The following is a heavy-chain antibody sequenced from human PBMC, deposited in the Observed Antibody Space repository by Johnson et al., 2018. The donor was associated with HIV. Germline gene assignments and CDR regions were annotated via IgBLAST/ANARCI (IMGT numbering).Heavy chain of an antibody. V-gene: IGHV3-66*01. CDR2: IYSGGST. CDR1: GFTVSSNY. Sequence: VQLVESGGGVVQPGRSLRLSCAASGFTVSSNYMSWVRQAPGKGLEWVSVIYSGGSTYYADSVKGRFTISRDNSKNTLYLQLGSLRAGDTAVYYCARRDSGSLSFDLWGQGTMVTVSS. J-gene: IGHJ3*01. CDR3: ARRDSGSLSFDL. D-gene: IGHD1-26*01.